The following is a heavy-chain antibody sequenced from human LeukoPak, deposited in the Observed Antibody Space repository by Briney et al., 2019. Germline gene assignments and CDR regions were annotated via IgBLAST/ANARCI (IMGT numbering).Heavy chain of an antibody. Sequence: PGGSLRLSCAASGFTFSSYAMSWVRQAPGKGLEWVSAISGSGGSTYYADSVKGRFTISRDNSKNTLYLQMNSLRAEDTAVYYCAKGLFYDILTGYYFDYWGQGTLVTVSS. D-gene: IGHD3-9*01. CDR1: GFTFSSYA. CDR2: ISGSGGST. CDR3: AKGLFYDILTGYYFDY. J-gene: IGHJ4*02. V-gene: IGHV3-23*01.